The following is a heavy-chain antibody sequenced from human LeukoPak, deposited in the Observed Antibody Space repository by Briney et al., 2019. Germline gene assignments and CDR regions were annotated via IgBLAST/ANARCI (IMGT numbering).Heavy chain of an antibody. D-gene: IGHD3-10*01. Sequence: GGSLRLSCAASGFTFSSYSMNWVRQAPGKGLEWVSSISSSSSYIYYADSVKGRFTISRDNAKNSLYLQMNSLRVEDTAVYYCARDPIVYGSGSYLFDYWGQGTLVTVSS. J-gene: IGHJ4*02. CDR3: ARDPIVYGSGSYLFDY. V-gene: IGHV3-21*01. CDR1: GFTFSSYS. CDR2: ISSSSSYI.